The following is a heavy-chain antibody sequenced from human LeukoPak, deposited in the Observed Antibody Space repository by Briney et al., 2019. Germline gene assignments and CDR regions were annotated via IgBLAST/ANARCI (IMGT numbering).Heavy chain of an antibody. V-gene: IGHV3-23*01. J-gene: IGHJ4*02. CDR2: ISGSGGST. CDR3: AKSGRLYCSSTSCYYDY. CDR1: GFTFSIYA. Sequence: GGSLRLSCAASGFTFSIYAMSWVRQAPGKGLEWVSAISGSGGSTYYADSVKGRFTISRDNSKNTLYLQMNSLRAEDTAVYYCAKSGRLYCSSTSCYYDYWGQGTLVTVSS. D-gene: IGHD2-2*01.